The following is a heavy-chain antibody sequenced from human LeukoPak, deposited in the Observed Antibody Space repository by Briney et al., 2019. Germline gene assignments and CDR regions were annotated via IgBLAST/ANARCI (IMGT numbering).Heavy chain of an antibody. J-gene: IGHJ3*02. D-gene: IGHD3-22*01. CDR2: ISFDGGNK. CDR3: ARDPGANYYDSSGFYNAFDI. Sequence: GGSLRLSCAASGFTFNNYAIHWVRQAPGKGLEWVAIISFDGGNKYYADSVKGRFTISRDNAKNSLYLQMNSLRAEDAAVYYCARDPGANYYDSSGFYNAFDIWGQGTRVTVSS. V-gene: IGHV3-30-3*01. CDR1: GFTFNNYA.